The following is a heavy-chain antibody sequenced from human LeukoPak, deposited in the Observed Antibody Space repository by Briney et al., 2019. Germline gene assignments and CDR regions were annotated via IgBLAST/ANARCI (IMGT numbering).Heavy chain of an antibody. CDR1: GFTFSSYS. Sequence: GGSLRLSCAASGFTFSSYSMNWVRQAPGKGLEWVSSISSSSSYIYYADSVKGRFTISRDNAKNSLYLQMNSLRAEDTALYYCARESPQIYYYMDVWGKGTTVTVSS. J-gene: IGHJ6*03. V-gene: IGHV3-21*04. CDR2: ISSSSSYI. CDR3: ARESPQIYYYMDV.